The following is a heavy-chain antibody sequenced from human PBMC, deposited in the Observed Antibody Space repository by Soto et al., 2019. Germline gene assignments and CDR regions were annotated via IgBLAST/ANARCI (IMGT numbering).Heavy chain of an antibody. CDR3: ARERAARAHPLDHDAFDI. CDR1: GYTFTSYG. Sequence: ASVKVSCKASGYTFTSYGISWVREAPGQGLELMGWISAYNGNTNYAQKLQGRVTMTTDTSTSKAYMELRSLRSDDTAVYYCARERAARAHPLDHDAFDIWGQGTMVTV. D-gene: IGHD6-6*01. J-gene: IGHJ3*02. CDR2: ISAYNGNT. V-gene: IGHV1-18*01.